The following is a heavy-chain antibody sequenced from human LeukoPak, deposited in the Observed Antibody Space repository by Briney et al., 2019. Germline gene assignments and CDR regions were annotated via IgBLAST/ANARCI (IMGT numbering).Heavy chain of an antibody. CDR1: GFTFSSYG. CDR3: AKGSRIAAAGTVYFDY. J-gene: IGHJ4*02. D-gene: IGHD6-13*01. Sequence: PGGSLRLSCAASGFTFSSYGMHWVRQAPGKGLEWVAFIRYDGSNKYYADSVKGRFTISRDNSKNTLYLQMNSLRAEDTAVYYCAKGSRIAAAGTVYFDYWGREPWSPSPQ. V-gene: IGHV3-30*02. CDR2: IRYDGSNK.